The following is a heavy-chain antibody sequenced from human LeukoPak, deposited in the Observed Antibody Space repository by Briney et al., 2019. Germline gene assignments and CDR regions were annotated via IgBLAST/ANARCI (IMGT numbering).Heavy chain of an antibody. V-gene: IGHV4-34*01. CDR3: ARAWEPNWFDP. D-gene: IGHD1-26*01. Sequence: SETPSLTCAVYGGSFSGYYWSWIRQPPGKGLEWIGEINHSGSTNYSPSLKSRVTISVDKSKNQFSLKLSSVTAADTAVYYCARAWEPNWFDPWGQGTLVTVSS. CDR1: GGSFSGYY. J-gene: IGHJ5*02. CDR2: INHSGST.